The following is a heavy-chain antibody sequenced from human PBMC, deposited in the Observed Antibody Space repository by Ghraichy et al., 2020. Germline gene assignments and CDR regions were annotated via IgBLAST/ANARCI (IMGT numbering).Heavy chain of an antibody. D-gene: IGHD2-15*01. J-gene: IGHJ3*02. V-gene: IGHV4-4*07. CDR2: IYSRGST. CDR1: GTSISSYY. Sequence: SETLSLTCSVAGTSISSYYWSWIRQPAGKGLEWIGRIYSRGSTNYNPSLKSRDTMSGDTSKNQFSLRLSSVTAADTAVYYCARYCSGGRCYGLDAFEMWGQGTMVIVSS. CDR3: ARYCSGGRCYGLDAFEM.